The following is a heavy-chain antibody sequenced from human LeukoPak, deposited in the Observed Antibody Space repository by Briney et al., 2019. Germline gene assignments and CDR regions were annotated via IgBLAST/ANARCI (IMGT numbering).Heavy chain of an antibody. D-gene: IGHD1-7*01. V-gene: IGHV4-59*01. CDR2: IYYSGST. J-gene: IGHJ6*02. Sequence: SETLSLTCTVSGGSISSYYWSWIRQPPGKGLEWMGYIYYSGSTNYNPSLKSRVTISVDTSKNQFSLKLSSVTAADTAVYYCARDRHAGTTSWSRYYYGMDVWGQGTTVTVSS. CDR3: ARDRHAGTTSWSRYYYGMDV. CDR1: GGSISSYY.